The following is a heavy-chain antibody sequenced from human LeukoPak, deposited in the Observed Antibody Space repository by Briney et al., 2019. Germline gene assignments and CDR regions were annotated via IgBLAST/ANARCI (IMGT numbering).Heavy chain of an antibody. J-gene: IGHJ2*01. CDR2: IKQDGSEK. Sequence: PGGSLRLSCAASGFTFSSYWMSWVRQAPGKGLEWVANIKQDGSEKYYVDSVKGRFTISRDNAKNSLYLQMNSLRAEDTAVYYCARESGDSSRYWYFDLWGRGTLVTVSS. CDR3: ARESGDSSRYWYFDL. D-gene: IGHD6-13*01. CDR1: GFTFSSYW. V-gene: IGHV3-7*01.